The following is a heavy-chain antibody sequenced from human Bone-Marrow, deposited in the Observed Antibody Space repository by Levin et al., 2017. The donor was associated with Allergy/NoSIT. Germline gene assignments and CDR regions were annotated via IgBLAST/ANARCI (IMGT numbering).Heavy chain of an antibody. V-gene: IGHV3-23*01. J-gene: IGHJ4*02. Sequence: LSLTCATSGFVFRPYAMSWVRQAPGKRLEWVSVISGSGDDTYYADSVKGRFTISRDNSKRTLYLHMDSLRAEDTAVYYCAKLNWNYSDYWGPGTLVTVSS. CDR2: ISGSGDDT. D-gene: IGHD1-20*01. CDR3: AKLNWNYSDY. CDR1: GFVFRPYA.